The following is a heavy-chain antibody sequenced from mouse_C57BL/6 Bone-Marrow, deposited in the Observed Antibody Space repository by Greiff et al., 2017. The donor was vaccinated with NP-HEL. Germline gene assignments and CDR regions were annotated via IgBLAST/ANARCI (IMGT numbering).Heavy chain of an antibody. J-gene: IGHJ4*01. Sequence: DVMLVESGGGLVKPGGSLKLSCAASGFTFSSYAMSWVRQTPEKRLAWVATISDGGSYTYYPDNVKGRFTISRDNAKNNLYLQMSHLKSEDTAMYYCARWDGNYGAMDYWGQGTSVTVSS. CDR2: ISDGGSYT. CDR3: ARWDGNYGAMDY. CDR1: GFTFSSYA. V-gene: IGHV5-4*03. D-gene: IGHD2-1*01.